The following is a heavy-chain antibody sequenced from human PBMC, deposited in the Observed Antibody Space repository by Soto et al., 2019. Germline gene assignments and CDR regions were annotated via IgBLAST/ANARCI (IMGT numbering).Heavy chain of an antibody. J-gene: IGHJ4*02. D-gene: IGHD5-18*01. CDR2: INHSGST. CDR1: GGSFSGYY. V-gene: IGHV4-34*01. CDR3: ARVRSYGGGLDY. Sequence: PSETLSLTCAVCGGSFSGYYWSWIRQPPGKGLEWIGEINHSGSTNYNPSLKSRVTISVDTSKNQFSLKLSSVTAADTAVYYCARVRSYGGGLDYWSQGTLVTVSS.